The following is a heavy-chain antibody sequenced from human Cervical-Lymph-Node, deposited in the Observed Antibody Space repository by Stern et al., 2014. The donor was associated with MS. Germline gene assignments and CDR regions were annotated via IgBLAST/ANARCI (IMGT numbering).Heavy chain of an antibody. Sequence: VQLVASGGGVVQPGRSLRLSCAASGFTFSSYGMHWVRQAPGKGLEWVAVIWYDGSNKYYADSVKGRFTISRDNSKNTLYLQMNSLRAEDTAVYYCARDRHDLGYCSGGSCYLPDYWGQGTLVTVSS. CDR2: IWYDGSNK. J-gene: IGHJ4*02. CDR3: ARDRHDLGYCSGGSCYLPDY. D-gene: IGHD2-15*01. CDR1: GFTFSSYG. V-gene: IGHV3-33*01.